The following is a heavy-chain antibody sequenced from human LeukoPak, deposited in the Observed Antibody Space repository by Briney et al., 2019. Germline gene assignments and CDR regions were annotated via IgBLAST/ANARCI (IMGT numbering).Heavy chain of an antibody. V-gene: IGHV4-30-4*02. CDR2: IYYSGST. D-gene: IGHD3-10*01. Sequence: SETLSLTCTVSGGSISSGDYYWSWIRQPPGKGLVWIGYIYYSGSTYYNPSLKSRVTISVNTSKNQFSLNLSSVPAPDMDVYYCDNAKGDDYSSSGSYSNCFDPWGQGTLVTVSS. CDR3: DNAKGDDYSSSGSYSNCFDP. CDR1: GGSISSGDYY. J-gene: IGHJ5*02.